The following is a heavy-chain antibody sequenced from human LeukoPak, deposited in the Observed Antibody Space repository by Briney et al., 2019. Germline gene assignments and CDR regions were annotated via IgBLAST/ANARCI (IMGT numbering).Heavy chain of an antibody. CDR1: GFTFSSYA. J-gene: IGHJ5*02. D-gene: IGHD1/OR15-1a*01. V-gene: IGHV3-23*01. CDR2: ISGSGGST. CDR3: AKGEQKWIPFNWFDP. Sequence: GGSLRLSCAASGFTFSSYAMSWVRQAPGKGLEWVSAISGSGGSTYYADSVQGRFTISRDNSKNTLYLQMNSLRAEDTAVYYCAKGEQKWIPFNWFDPWGQGTLVTVSS.